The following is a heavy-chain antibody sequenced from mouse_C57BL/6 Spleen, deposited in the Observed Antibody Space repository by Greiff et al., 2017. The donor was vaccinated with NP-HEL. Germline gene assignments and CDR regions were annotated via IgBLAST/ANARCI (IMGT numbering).Heavy chain of an antibody. V-gene: IGHV1-54*01. Sequence: VKLMESGAELVRPGTSVKVSCKASGYAFTNYLIEWVKQRPGQGLEWIGVINPGSGGTNYNEKFKGKATLTADKSSSTAYMQLSSLTSEDSAVYFCARSYYGSSSFDYWGRGTTLTVSS. CDR3: ARSYYGSSSFDY. CDR2: INPGSGGT. D-gene: IGHD1-1*01. CDR1: GYAFTNYL. J-gene: IGHJ2*01.